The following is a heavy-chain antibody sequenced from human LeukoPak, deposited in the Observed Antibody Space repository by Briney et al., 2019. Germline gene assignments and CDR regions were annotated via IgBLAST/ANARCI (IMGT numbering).Heavy chain of an antibody. J-gene: IGHJ4*02. CDR3: ARGGGVWFGELLQVDY. V-gene: IGHV4-61*02. CDR2: IYTSGST. Sequence: SETLSLTCTVSGGSISSGSYYWSWIRQPAGKGLEWIGRIYTSGSTNYNPSLKSRVTISVDTSKNQFSLKLSSVTAADTAVYYCARGGGVWFGELLQVDYWGQGTLVTVSS. D-gene: IGHD3-10*01. CDR1: GGSISSGSYY.